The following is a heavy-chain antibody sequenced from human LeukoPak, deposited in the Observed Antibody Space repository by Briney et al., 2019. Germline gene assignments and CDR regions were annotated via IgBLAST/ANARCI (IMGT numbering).Heavy chain of an antibody. CDR1: GYTFTSYY. J-gene: IGHJ4*02. D-gene: IGHD3-22*01. Sequence: ASVKVSCKASGYTFTSYYMHWVRQAPGQGLELMGIINPSGGSTSYAQKFQGRVTMTRDTSTSTVYMELSSLRSEDTAVYYCARDSGDSSGYYPPSFDYWGQGTLVTVSS. V-gene: IGHV1-46*01. CDR3: ARDSGDSSGYYPPSFDY. CDR2: INPSGGST.